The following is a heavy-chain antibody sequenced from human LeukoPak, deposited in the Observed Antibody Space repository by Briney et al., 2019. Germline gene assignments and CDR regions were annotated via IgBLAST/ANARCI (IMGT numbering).Heavy chain of an antibody. CDR1: GYSISSGYY. J-gene: IGHJ4*02. CDR3: ARHGFYDFWSGYSDPFDY. D-gene: IGHD3-3*01. CDR2: IYHNGST. V-gene: IGHV4-38-2*01. Sequence: SETLSLTCAVSGYSISSGYYWGWIRQPPGKGMEWIGRIYHNGSTYYNPSLKSRVTISVDTSKNQFSLKLSSVTAADTAVYYCARHGFYDFWSGYSDPFDYWGQGTLVTVSS.